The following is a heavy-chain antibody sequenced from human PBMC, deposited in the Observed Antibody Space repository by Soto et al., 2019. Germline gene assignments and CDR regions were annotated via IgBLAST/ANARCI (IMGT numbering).Heavy chain of an antibody. V-gene: IGHV4-34*01. Sequence: SETLSLTCAVYGGSFSGYYWSWIRQPPGKGLEWIGEINHSGSTNYNPSLKSRVTISVDTSKNQFSLKLSSVTAADTAVYYCARGWSSSYYYYGMDVWGQGTTVTVSS. J-gene: IGHJ6*02. CDR2: INHSGST. CDR1: GGSFSGYY. D-gene: IGHD6-6*01. CDR3: ARGWSSSYYYYGMDV.